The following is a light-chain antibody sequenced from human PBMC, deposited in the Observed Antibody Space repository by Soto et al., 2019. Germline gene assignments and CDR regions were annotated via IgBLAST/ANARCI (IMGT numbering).Light chain of an antibody. CDR1: QTVGTY. V-gene: IGKV3-11*01. J-gene: IGKJ4*01. CDR2: EAS. Sequence: EIVLTQSPATLSLSPGERATLSCRASQTVGTYLAWYQQRPGQAPRLLIYEASNRATGIPPRFSGGGSGTEFTLTISSLQSEDFAVYYCQQYNNWPPLTFGGGTKVDIK. CDR3: QQYNNWPPLT.